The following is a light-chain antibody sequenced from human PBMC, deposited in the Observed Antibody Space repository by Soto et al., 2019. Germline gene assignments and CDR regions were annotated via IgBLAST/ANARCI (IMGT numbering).Light chain of an antibody. V-gene: IGKV1-39*01. CDR2: GAS. Sequence: VRMTQSPSSLSASVGDTITITCRASRTINTYLNWFQQKPGEPPRLLIYGASTLHDGVPSRFSGSGSGADFTLTISSLQPEDFATYYCRQSYSTPGTFGQGTKV. CDR1: RTINTY. J-gene: IGKJ1*01. CDR3: RQSYSTPGT.